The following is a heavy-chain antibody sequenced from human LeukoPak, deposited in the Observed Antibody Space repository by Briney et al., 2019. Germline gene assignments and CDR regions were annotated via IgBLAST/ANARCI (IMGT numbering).Heavy chain of an antibody. CDR2: IYSGGSST. Sequence: GGSLRLSCAASGFTVSTNYMSWVRQAPGRGLEWVSVIYSGGSSTYYADAVKGRFTISRDNSKNTLYLQMNSLRAEDTAVYYCARVSNWGLVRRAFDIWGQGTMVTVSS. CDR1: GFTVSTNY. CDR3: ARVSNWGLVRRAFDI. V-gene: IGHV3-66*01. J-gene: IGHJ3*02. D-gene: IGHD7-27*01.